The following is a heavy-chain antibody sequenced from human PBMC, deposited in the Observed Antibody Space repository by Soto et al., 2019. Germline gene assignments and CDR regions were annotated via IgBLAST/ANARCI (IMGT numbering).Heavy chain of an antibody. CDR1: GLTFSSYA. Sequence: EVQLLESGGGLVQPGGSLRLSCAASGLTFSSYAMTWVRQAPGKGLEWVSGISGSGDGTYYADSVKGRFTISRDNSKNTLYLKMNSLGAEDTAVYYCAKGGYKSRSDSWAQGPLVTVSS. V-gene: IGHV3-23*01. D-gene: IGHD5-12*01. CDR2: ISGSGDGT. J-gene: IGHJ4*02. CDR3: AKGGYKSRSDS.